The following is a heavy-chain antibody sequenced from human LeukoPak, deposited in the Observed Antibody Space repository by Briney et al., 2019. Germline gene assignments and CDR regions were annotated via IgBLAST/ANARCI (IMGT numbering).Heavy chain of an antibody. CDR3: AKDVRAVLNYYDSSGYYDY. Sequence: PGGSLRLSCAASGFTFSSYAMSWVRQAPGKGLEWVSAISGSGGSTYYADSVKGRFTISRDNSKNTLYLQIHSLRAEDTAVYYCAKDVRAVLNYYDSSGYYDYWGQGTLVTVSS. CDR1: GFTFSSYA. CDR2: ISGSGGST. D-gene: IGHD3-22*01. J-gene: IGHJ4*02. V-gene: IGHV3-23*01.